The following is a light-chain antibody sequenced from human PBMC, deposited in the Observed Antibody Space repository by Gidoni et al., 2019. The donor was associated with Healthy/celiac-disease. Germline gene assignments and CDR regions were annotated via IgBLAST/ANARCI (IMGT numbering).Light chain of an antibody. Sequence: ENVLTQSPGTLSLSPGERATLSCRASQSVSSSDLAWYQQKPGQAPRLLIYGASSRATGIPDRFSGSGSGTDFTLTISRLEPEDFAVYYCQQYGSSPPLTFGGGTKVEIK. CDR1: QSVSSSD. V-gene: IGKV3-20*01. CDR3: QQYGSSPPLT. CDR2: GAS. J-gene: IGKJ4*01.